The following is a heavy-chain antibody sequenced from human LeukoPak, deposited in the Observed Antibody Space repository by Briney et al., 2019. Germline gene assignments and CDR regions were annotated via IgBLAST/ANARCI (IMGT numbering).Heavy chain of an antibody. Sequence: GGSLRLSCAASGFTFNNYGMHWVRQAPGKGLEWVAVIWSDGNNKFYRDSVRGRFTFSRDNSKNTLSLQMNSLRPEDTAVYYCVKESGPFGAFDIWGQGTTVIVSS. V-gene: IGHV3-30*02. CDR1: GFTFNNYG. CDR2: IWSDGNNK. D-gene: IGHD3-10*01. J-gene: IGHJ3*02. CDR3: VKESGPFGAFDI.